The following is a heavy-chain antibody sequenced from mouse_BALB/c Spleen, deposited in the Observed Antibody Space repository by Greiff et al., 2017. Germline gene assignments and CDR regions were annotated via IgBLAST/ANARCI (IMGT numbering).Heavy chain of an antibody. V-gene: IGHV5-9-4*01. Sequence: EVNVVESGGGLVKPGGSLKLSCAASGFTFSSYAMSWVRQSPEKRLEWVAEISSGGSYTYYPDTVTGRFTISRDNAKNTLYLEMSSLRSEDTAMYYCARERSTAPYAMDYWGQGTSVTVSS. CDR1: GFTFSSYA. CDR3: ARERSTAPYAMDY. CDR2: ISSGGSYT. D-gene: IGHD1-2*01. J-gene: IGHJ4*01.